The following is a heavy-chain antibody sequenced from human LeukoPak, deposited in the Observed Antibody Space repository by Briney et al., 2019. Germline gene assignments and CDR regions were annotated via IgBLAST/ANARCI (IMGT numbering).Heavy chain of an antibody. CDR2: IKQDGSEK. V-gene: IGHV3-7*01. CDR1: GFTFSSYW. J-gene: IGHJ4*02. D-gene: IGHD3/OR15-3a*01. Sequence: GGSLRLSCVASGFTFSSYWMTWVRQAPGKGLEGVAKIKQDGSEKIYLDSVKGRFTISRDNAKSTLYLQMNGLRAEDAAVYYCLRGSPNVWSNYVFGSWGRGTLVVVSS. CDR3: LRGSPNVWSNYVFGS.